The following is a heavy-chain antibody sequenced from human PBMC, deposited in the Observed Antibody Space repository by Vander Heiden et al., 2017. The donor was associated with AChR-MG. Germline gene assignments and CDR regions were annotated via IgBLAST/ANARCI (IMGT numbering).Heavy chain of an antibody. J-gene: IGHJ4*02. Sequence: EVQLVESGGGLIQPGGSLRLSCAASGFTVSSNYMSWVRQAPGKGLEWVSVIYSGGSTYDADSVKGRFTISRDNSKNTLYLKMKSLRAEDTAVYYCARDRYGNLDYWGQGTLVTVSS. CDR3: ARDRYGNLDY. CDR1: GFTVSSNY. D-gene: IGHD3-10*01. V-gene: IGHV3-53*01. CDR2: IYSGGST.